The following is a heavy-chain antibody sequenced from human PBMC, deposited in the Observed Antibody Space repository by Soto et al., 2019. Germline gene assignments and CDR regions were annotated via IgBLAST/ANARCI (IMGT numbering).Heavy chain of an antibody. CDR2: MNPNSGST. D-gene: IGHD3-22*01. Sequence: GASVKVSCKASGYTFTSYDINWVRQATGQGLEWMGWMNPNSGSTNYAQKFQGWVTMTRDTSISTAYMELSRLRSDDTAVYYCARALRFRYYYDSSGYYPDAFDIWGQGTMVTVSS. V-gene: IGHV1-2*04. CDR1: GYTFTSYD. J-gene: IGHJ3*02. CDR3: ARALRFRYYYDSSGYYPDAFDI.